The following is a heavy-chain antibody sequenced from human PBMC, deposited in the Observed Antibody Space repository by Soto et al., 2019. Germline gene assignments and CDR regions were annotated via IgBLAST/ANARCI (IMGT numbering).Heavy chain of an antibody. J-gene: IGHJ3*02. CDR1: GYTFTSYD. Sequence: QVQLVQSGAEVKKPGASVKVSCKASGYTFTSYDINWVRQATGQGLEWMGWMNPNSGNTGYAQKCQGRVTMTRNTSISTAYMELSSLRSEDTAVYYCARCINYYDSGDDAFDIWGKGTMVTVSS. V-gene: IGHV1-8*01. CDR3: ARCINYYDSGDDAFDI. D-gene: IGHD3-10*01. CDR2: MNPNSGNT.